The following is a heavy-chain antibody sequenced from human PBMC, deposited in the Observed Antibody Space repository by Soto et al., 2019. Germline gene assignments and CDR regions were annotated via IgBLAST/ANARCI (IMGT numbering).Heavy chain of an antibody. Sequence: QVQLVQSGAEVKKPGSSVKVSCKASGGTFSSYTISWVRQAPGQGLEWMGRIIPILGIANYAQKFQGRVTITADKSTSTAYMELSSLRSEDTAVYYWARGLSYYYDSSGPGEFGLGGQGTLVTVSS. CDR1: GGTFSSYT. CDR2: IIPILGIA. V-gene: IGHV1-69*02. J-gene: IGHJ4*02. D-gene: IGHD3-22*01. CDR3: ARGLSYYYDSSGPGEFGL.